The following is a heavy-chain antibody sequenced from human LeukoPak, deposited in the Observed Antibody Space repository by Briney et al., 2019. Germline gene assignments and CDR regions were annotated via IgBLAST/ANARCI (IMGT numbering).Heavy chain of an antibody. Sequence: PGGSLRLSCAASGFTFSSYAMHWVRQAPGKGLEWVAVISYDGSNKYYADSVKGRFTISRDNSKNTLYLQMNSLRAEDTAVYYCARDRRRLAAAGKVLDYWGQGTLVTVSS. CDR3: ARDRRRLAAAGKVLDY. CDR2: ISYDGSNK. D-gene: IGHD6-13*01. J-gene: IGHJ4*02. V-gene: IGHV3-30*04. CDR1: GFTFSSYA.